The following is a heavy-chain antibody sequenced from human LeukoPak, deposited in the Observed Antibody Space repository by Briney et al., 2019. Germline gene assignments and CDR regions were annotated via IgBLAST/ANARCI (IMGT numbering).Heavy chain of an antibody. J-gene: IGHJ4*02. D-gene: IGHD2/OR15-2a*01. Sequence: GESLKISCKTSGYSFTDYWIGWVRQMPGKGLEWMGIIYPGDSDTRYSPSFQGQVTISADKSSTTAYLQWSSLKASDTAIYYCARHLQLTTYNLFTAFYSALGYWGQGTLVTVSS. CDR1: GYSFTDYW. V-gene: IGHV5-51*01. CDR2: IYPGDSDT. CDR3: ARHLQLTTYNLFTAFYSALGY.